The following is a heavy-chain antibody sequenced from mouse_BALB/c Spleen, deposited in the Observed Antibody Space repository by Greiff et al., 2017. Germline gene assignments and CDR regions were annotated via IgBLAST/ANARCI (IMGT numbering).Heavy chain of an antibody. CDR1: GFNITDYY. CDR2: IDPENGNT. J-gene: IGHJ4*01. CDR3: ARRLRLPFYYAMDY. V-gene: IGHV14-1*02. D-gene: IGHD1-2*01. Sequence: EVKLQQSGAELVRPGALVKLSCKASGFNITDYYMHWVKQRPEQGLEWIGWIDPENGNTIYDPKFQGKASITADTSSNTAYLQLSSLTSEDTAVYYGARRLRLPFYYAMDYGGQGTSVTVSS.